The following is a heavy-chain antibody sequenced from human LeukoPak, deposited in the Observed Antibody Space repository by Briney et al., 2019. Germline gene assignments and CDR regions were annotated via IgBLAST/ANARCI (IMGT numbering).Heavy chain of an antibody. Sequence: GESLQIFCKGSGYSFTSYWIGWVGQMPGKGLEWMGIIYPGDSDTRYSPYFPGQVTISADNSISTTYLQWSSLKAWDTAMEYCARRDYYERSGLTGLDYWGQGTLVTVSS. CDR3: ARRDYYERSGLTGLDY. CDR1: GYSFTSYW. J-gene: IGHJ4*02. D-gene: IGHD3-22*01. V-gene: IGHV5-51*01. CDR2: IYPGDSDT.